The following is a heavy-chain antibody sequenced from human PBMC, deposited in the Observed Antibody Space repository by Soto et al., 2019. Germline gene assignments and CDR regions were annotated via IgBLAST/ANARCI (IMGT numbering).Heavy chain of an antibody. CDR2: IYYSGST. J-gene: IGHJ6*02. CDR1: GGSISSYY. D-gene: IGHD2-15*01. V-gene: IGHV4-59*06. CDR3: ARGYCSGGSCRLDYSYYYGMDV. Sequence: PSETLSLTCTVSGGSISSYYWSWIRQPPGKGLEWIGYIYYSGSTYYNPSLKSRVTISVDTSKNQFSLKLSSVTAADTAVYYCARGYCSGGSCRLDYSYYYGMDVWGQGTTVTVSS.